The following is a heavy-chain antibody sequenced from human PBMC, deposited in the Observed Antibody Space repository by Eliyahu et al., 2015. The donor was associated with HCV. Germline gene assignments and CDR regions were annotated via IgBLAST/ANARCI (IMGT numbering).Heavy chain of an antibody. CDR1: GFXFSSYA. J-gene: IGHJ6*03. D-gene: IGHD6-13*01. CDR2: ISGSGGST. Sequence: EVQLLESGGGLVQPGXSLRXXCAASGFXFSSYAMSWVRQAXGKGLEWVSAISGSGGSTYYADSVKGRFTISRDNSKNTLYLQMNSLRAEDTAVYYCAKDRPFSSRAMDVWGKGTTVTVSS. CDR3: AKDRPFSSRAMDV. V-gene: IGHV3-23*01.